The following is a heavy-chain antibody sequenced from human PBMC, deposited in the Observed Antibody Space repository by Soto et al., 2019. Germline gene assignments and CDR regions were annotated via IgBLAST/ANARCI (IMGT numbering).Heavy chain of an antibody. V-gene: IGHV4-59*01. J-gene: IGHJ4*02. CDR1: GGSIRNVY. D-gene: IGHD2-15*01. CDR2: IFHSGNA. CDR3: ARAHAPTLPFDY. Sequence: SETLSLTCTVSGGSIRNVYWSWIRQPPGKGLEWIGFIFHSGNAKYNPSPKSRVTMSVDTSKNQFSLSLDSVTAADTAVYFCARAHAPTLPFDYWGQGTLVTVSS.